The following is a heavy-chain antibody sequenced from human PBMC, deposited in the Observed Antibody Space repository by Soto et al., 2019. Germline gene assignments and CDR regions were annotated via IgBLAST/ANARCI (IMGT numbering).Heavy chain of an antibody. CDR3: ARDQVATIFGVVTQNPYYYGMDV. J-gene: IGHJ6*02. Sequence: PGGSLRLSCAASGFTFSSYGMHWVRQAPGKGLEWVAVIWYDGSNKYYADSVKGRFTISRDNSKNTLYLQMNSLRAEDTAVYYCARDQVATIFGVVTQNPYYYGMDVWGQGTTVTVSS. CDR1: GFTFSSYG. D-gene: IGHD3-3*01. CDR2: IWYDGSNK. V-gene: IGHV3-33*01.